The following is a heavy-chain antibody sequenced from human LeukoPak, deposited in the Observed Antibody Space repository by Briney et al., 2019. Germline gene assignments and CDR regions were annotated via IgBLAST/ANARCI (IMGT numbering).Heavy chain of an antibody. Sequence: PGGSLRLSCAASGNYWMHWVRQAPGKGLVWVSHINRDGSWTGYADSVKGRFTISKDNAKNMVYLHMNSLRVDDTAVYYCVSFYETYWGRGTLVTVSS. CDR3: VSFYETY. J-gene: IGHJ4*02. CDR2: INRDGSWT. V-gene: IGHV3-74*01. CDR1: GNYW. D-gene: IGHD2-2*01.